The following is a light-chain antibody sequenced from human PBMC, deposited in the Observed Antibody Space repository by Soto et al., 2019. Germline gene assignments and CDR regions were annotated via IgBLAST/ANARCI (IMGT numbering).Light chain of an antibody. Sequence: DIQMTQSPSTLSASVGDRVTITCRASQSISSRLAWYQQKPGKAPKILIYDASSLETGVPSRFSGSGSGTEFTLTISSLQPDDFATYYCQQFNTYSAFGQGTKGEIK. CDR1: QSISSR. V-gene: IGKV1-5*01. CDR3: QQFNTYSA. J-gene: IGKJ1*01. CDR2: DAS.